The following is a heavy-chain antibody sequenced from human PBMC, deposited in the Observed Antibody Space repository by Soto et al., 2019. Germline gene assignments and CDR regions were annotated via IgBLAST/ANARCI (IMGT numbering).Heavy chain of an antibody. CDR3: GSVRPSGYVLS. V-gene: IGHV4-59*11. CDR2: VYFSGNT. CDR1: GGSLSSHY. Sequence: PSDPLSLTCTVSGGSLSSHYWTWIRQSPGKGLEWIGYVYFSGNTNYNPSLKSRVTISIDTSKNQFSLRLASVTAADTAFYYCGSVRPSGYVLSWGQGTLVTVAS. D-gene: IGHD6-25*01. J-gene: IGHJ5*02.